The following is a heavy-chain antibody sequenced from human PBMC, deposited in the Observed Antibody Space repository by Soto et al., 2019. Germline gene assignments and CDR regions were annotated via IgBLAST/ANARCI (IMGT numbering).Heavy chain of an antibody. CDR3: ARSVEGHFAY. CDR2: ITSDTKTI. CDR1: GFTFSVYS. J-gene: IGHJ4*02. Sequence: EVQLVESGGDLVQRGGSLRLSCVASGFTFSVYSMNWVRQAPGKGLEWFSYITSDTKTIKYADSVKGRFTISRDNAKNSVYPQMNSLRDEDTAVYYCARSVEGHFAYWGQGTVVTVSS. V-gene: IGHV3-48*02. D-gene: IGHD6-19*01.